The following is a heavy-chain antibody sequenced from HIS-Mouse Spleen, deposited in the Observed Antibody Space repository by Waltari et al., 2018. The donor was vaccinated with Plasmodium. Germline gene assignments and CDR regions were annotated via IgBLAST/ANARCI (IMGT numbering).Heavy chain of an antibody. CDR1: VFTFRSYW. CDR3: ASSWYWYFDL. Sequence: EVQLVESGGGLVQPGGSLRLAGAASVFTFRSYWMSWVRQAPGKGLEWVANIKQDGSEKYYVDSVKGRFTISRDNAKNSLYLQMNSLRAEDTAVYYCASSWYWYFDLWGRGTLVTVSS. V-gene: IGHV3-7*01. D-gene: IGHD6-13*01. CDR2: IKQDGSEK. J-gene: IGHJ2*01.